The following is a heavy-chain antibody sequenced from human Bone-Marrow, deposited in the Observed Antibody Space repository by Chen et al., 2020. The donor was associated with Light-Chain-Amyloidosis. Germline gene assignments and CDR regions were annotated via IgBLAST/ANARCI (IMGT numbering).Heavy chain of an antibody. CDR1: GYTFPNYW. CDR2: IYPANADT. J-gene: IGHJ4*02. V-gene: IGHV5-51*01. D-gene: IGHD5-12*01. CDR3: ARRRDGYNFDY. Sequence: EVQLEQSGPEVIKPGESLKISCKGSGYTFPNYWIGWVRQMPGKGLEWMGVIYPANADTRYSPSLEGQVTISADKSITTAYLQWRSRKASDTAMYYCARRRDGYNFDYWGQGTLVTVSS.